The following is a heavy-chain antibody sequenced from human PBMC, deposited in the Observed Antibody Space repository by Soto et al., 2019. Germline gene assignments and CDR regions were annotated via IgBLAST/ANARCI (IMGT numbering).Heavy chain of an antibody. CDR2: LAWDDGSI. J-gene: IGHJ3*01. CDR1: GFTFDAYP. Sequence: EVQLVESGGGLVQPGRSLRLSCAASGFTFDAYPMHWVRQAPGKGLEWVAGLAWDDGSIEYVDSVEGRFTISRDNAKNSLYLQMSSLRDEDTALYYCVRDDAFDLWGQGTQVTVSS. CDR3: VRDDAFDL. V-gene: IGHV3-9*01.